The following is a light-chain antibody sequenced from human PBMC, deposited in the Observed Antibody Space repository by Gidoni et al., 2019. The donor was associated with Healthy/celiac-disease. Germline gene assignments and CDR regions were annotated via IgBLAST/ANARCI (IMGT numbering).Light chain of an antibody. J-gene: IGKJ4*01. CDR2: AAS. CDR1: QGISSY. V-gene: IGKV1-9*01. CDR3: QQLNSYPPVT. Sequence: DIQLTQSPPFLSASVGDRVTITCRASQGISSYLAWYQQKPGKAPKLLIYAASTLQSGVPSRFSGSGSGTEFTLTISSLQPEDFATYYCQQLNSYPPVTFGGGTKVEIK.